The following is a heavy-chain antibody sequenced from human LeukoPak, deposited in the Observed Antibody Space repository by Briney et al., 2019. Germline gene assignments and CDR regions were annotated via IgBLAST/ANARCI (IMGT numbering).Heavy chain of an antibody. CDR2: VSWDGSST. D-gene: IGHD6-13*01. J-gene: IGHJ3*02. CDR1: GFTFDDYT. V-gene: IGHV3-43*01. Sequence: GGCLRLSCAASGFTFDDYTMHWVRKTPGKGLELVSLVSWDGSSTFYADSVMGRFTISRENSKNSLFLQMNTLRTEDTALYYCAKAEQQLSYTYDAFDIWGQGTMVTVSS. CDR3: AKAEQQLSYTYDAFDI.